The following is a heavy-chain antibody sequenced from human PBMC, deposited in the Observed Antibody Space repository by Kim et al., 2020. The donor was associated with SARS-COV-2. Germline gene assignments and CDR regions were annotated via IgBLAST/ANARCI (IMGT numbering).Heavy chain of an antibody. Sequence: SRVTISVDTSKNQFSLKLSSVTAADTAVYYCARKNTDCTNGVCYTDYFDYWGQGTLVTVSS. J-gene: IGHJ4*02. CDR3: ARKNTDCTNGVCYTDYFDY. V-gene: IGHV4-34*01. D-gene: IGHD2-8*01.